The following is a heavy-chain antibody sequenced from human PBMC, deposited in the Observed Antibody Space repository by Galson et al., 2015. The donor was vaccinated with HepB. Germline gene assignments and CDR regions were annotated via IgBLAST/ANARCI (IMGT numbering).Heavy chain of an antibody. CDR1: GGTFSSYA. Sequence: SVKVSCKASGGTFSSYATSWVRQAPGQGLEWMGRIIPILGIANYAQKFQGRVTITADKSTSTAYMELSSLRSEDTAVYYCARDKWFGGLSHYGMDVWGQGTTVTVSS. CDR2: IIPILGIA. D-gene: IGHD3-10*01. J-gene: IGHJ6*02. V-gene: IGHV1-69*04. CDR3: ARDKWFGGLSHYGMDV.